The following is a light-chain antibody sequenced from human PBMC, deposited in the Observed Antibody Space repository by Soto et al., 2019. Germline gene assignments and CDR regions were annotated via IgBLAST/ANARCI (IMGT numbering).Light chain of an antibody. Sequence: NFMLTPVHSVSESPGKTVTLSCTRSSGSIASNYVQWYQQRPGSSPTTVIYDNNQRPSGVPDRFSGSIDRSSNSASLTISGLKTEDEADYYCQSYDSTNQVFGGGTKLTVL. CDR2: DNN. CDR3: QSYDSTNQV. V-gene: IGLV6-57*01. CDR1: SGSIASNY. J-gene: IGLJ3*02.